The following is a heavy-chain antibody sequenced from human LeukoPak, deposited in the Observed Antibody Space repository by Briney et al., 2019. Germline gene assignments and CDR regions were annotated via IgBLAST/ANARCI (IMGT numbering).Heavy chain of an antibody. Sequence: SVKVSCKASGGTFSSYAISWVRQAPGQGLEWMGGIIPVFGTANYAQKFQGRVTVTADESTSTAYMELSSLRSEDTAVYYCARDSRYPTVAFDIWGQGTMVTVSS. J-gene: IGHJ3*02. CDR3: ARDSRYPTVAFDI. D-gene: IGHD3-9*01. CDR2: IIPVFGTA. V-gene: IGHV1-69*01. CDR1: GGTFSSYA.